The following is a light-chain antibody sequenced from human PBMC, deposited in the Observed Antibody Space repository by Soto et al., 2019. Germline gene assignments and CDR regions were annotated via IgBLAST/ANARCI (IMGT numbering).Light chain of an antibody. CDR2: DVS. J-gene: IGLJ1*01. V-gene: IGLV2-14*01. CDR1: SSDVGGYNY. Sequence: QSALTQPASVSGSPGQSITISCTGTSSDVGGYNYVSWYQQHPGKAPKLMIYDVSNRPSVVSNRFSGSKSGNTASLTISGLQAEDEADYYCSSYTRRSTQVFGTGTKVTVL. CDR3: SSYTRRSTQV.